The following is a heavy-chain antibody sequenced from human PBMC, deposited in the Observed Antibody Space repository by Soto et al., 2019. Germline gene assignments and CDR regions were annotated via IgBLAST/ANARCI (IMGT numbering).Heavy chain of an antibody. CDR3: ATNNLFGSGTKDY. CDR2: ISGSGGST. Sequence: EVQLLESGGGLVQVGESRRLSCPASGFTFRTYPMIWVRQAQVKGLEWVSSISGSGGSTYYAGSVRGRLTISRDNSKNTLYLQMNSLRAEATAVYYCATNNLFGSGTKDYWGQGTLVTVSS. D-gene: IGHD3-10*01. J-gene: IGHJ4*02. V-gene: IGHV3-23*01. CDR1: GFTFRTYP.